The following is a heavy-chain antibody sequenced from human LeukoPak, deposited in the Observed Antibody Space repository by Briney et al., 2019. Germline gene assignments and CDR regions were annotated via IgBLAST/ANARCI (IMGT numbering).Heavy chain of an antibody. CDR1: GGSFGGYY. D-gene: IGHD2-2*01. Sequence: SETLSLTCAVYGGSFGGYYWSWIRQPPGKGLEWIGEINHSGSTNYNPSLKSRVTISVDTSKNQFSLKLSSVTAADTAVYYCASGYCSSTSCPYFDYWGQGTLVTVSS. J-gene: IGHJ4*02. CDR3: ASGYCSSTSCPYFDY. CDR2: INHSGST. V-gene: IGHV4-34*01.